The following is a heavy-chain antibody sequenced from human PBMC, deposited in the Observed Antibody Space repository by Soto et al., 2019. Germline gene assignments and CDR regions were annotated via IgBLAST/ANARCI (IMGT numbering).Heavy chain of an antibody. Sequence: CTGSGFSWGGYAMWWVRQAPGKGMEWVGFIRSKAYGGTTEYAASVKGRFTISRDDSKSIAYLQMNSLKTEDTAVYYCTREYHYYDFWSGLSMDVWGKGTTVTVSS. D-gene: IGHD3-3*01. CDR1: GFSWGGYA. CDR2: IRSKAYGGTT. J-gene: IGHJ6*03. V-gene: IGHV3-49*04. CDR3: TREYHYYDFWSGLSMDV.